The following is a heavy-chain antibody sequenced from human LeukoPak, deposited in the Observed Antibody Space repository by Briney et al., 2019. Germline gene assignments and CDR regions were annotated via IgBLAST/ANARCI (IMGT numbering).Heavy chain of an antibody. Sequence: GGSLRLSCAASGFTFSSYSMNWVRQAPGRGLEWVSSISSSSSYIYYADSVKGRFTISRDNAKNSLYLQMNSLRAEDTAVYYCVWFGELLSFDYWGQGTLVTVSS. D-gene: IGHD3-10*01. V-gene: IGHV3-21*01. CDR2: ISSSSSYI. CDR3: VWFGELLSFDY. J-gene: IGHJ4*02. CDR1: GFTFSSYS.